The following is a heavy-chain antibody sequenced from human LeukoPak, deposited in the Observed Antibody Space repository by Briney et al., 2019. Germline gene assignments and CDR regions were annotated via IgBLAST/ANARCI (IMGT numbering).Heavy chain of an antibody. Sequence: ASVKVSCKASGYTSTSYYMHWVRQAPGQGLEWMGIINPSGGSTSYAQKFQGRVTMTRDTSTSTVYMELSSLRSEDTAVYYCARAMVRGVIRYYFDYWGQGTLVTVSS. D-gene: IGHD3-10*01. CDR3: ARAMVRGVIRYYFDY. CDR1: GYTSTSYY. V-gene: IGHV1-46*01. J-gene: IGHJ4*02. CDR2: INPSGGST.